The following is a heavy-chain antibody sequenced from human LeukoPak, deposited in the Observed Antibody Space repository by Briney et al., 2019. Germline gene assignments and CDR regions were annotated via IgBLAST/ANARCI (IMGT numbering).Heavy chain of an antibody. V-gene: IGHV3-23*01. CDR3: TIMHGYYDGSGYWVR. J-gene: IGHJ4*02. CDR1: GFTFGSYG. D-gene: IGHD3-22*01. Sequence: PGGSLRLSCAASGFTFGSYGMSWVRQAPGKGLEWVSFITTTGATTSYADSVKGRFTISRDNLRDTLYMQMNSLRDEDTALYYCTIMHGYYDGSGYWVRWGQGTLVTVYS. CDR2: ITTTGATT.